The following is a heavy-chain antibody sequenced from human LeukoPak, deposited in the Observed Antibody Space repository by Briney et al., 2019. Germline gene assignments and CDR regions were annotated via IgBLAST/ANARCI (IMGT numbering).Heavy chain of an antibody. V-gene: IGHV3-21*01. Sequence: PGGSLRLSCAASGFTFSTYWMHWVRQAPGKGLEWVSSISSSSSYIYYADSVKGRFTISRDNAKNSLYLQMNSLRAEDTAVYYCAREIAAGTLAFDYWGQGTLVTVSS. J-gene: IGHJ4*02. CDR2: ISSSSSYI. CDR1: GFTFSTYW. CDR3: AREIAAGTLAFDY. D-gene: IGHD6-13*01.